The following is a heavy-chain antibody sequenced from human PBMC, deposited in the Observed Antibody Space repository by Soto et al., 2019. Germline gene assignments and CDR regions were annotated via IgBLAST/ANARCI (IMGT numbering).Heavy chain of an antibody. CDR2: ISSSSSTI. Sequence: PGGSLRLSCAASGFTFSSYSMNWVRQAPGKGLEWVSYISSSSSTIYYADSVKGRFTISRDNAKNSLYLQMNSLRAEDTAVYYCAREGFVVVPAAMRVMPNWFDPWGQGTLVTVSS. J-gene: IGHJ5*02. CDR1: GFTFSSYS. D-gene: IGHD2-2*01. CDR3: AREGFVVVPAAMRVMPNWFDP. V-gene: IGHV3-48*01.